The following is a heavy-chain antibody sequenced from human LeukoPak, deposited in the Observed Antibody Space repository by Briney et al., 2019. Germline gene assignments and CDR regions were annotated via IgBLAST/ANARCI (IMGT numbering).Heavy chain of an antibody. CDR3: ARAYSDSYGSPAFDY. CDR1: GGFINNYY. J-gene: IGHJ4*02. V-gene: IGHV4-59*01. Sequence: SETLSLTCTVSGGFINNYYWSWIRQPPGKGLEWIGYIYYSGSTNYNPSLKSRVTISVDTSKNQFSLKLSSVTAADTAVYYCARAYSDSYGSPAFDYWGQGTLVTVSS. D-gene: IGHD5-18*01. CDR2: IYYSGST.